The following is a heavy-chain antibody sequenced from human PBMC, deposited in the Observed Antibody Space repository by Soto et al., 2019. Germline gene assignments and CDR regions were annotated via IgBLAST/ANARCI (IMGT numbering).Heavy chain of an antibody. V-gene: IGHV3-21*01. D-gene: IGHD3-10*01. CDR2: ISTTSIYI. CDR3: VWPGGFDP. Sequence: EVRLVEFGGGLVKPGGSLRLSCAASGFTFSSYSMNWVRQAPGKGLEWVSSISTTSIYIYYADSVKGRFTISRDNAKNSLYLQMNSLRAEDTAVYYCVWPGGFDPWGQGTLVTVSS. CDR1: GFTFSSYS. J-gene: IGHJ5*02.